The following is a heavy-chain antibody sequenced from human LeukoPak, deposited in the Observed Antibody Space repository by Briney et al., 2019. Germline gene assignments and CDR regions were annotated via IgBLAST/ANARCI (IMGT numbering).Heavy chain of an antibody. CDR1: GGTFSSYA. CDR2: IIPIFGTA. Sequence: SVKVSCKASGGTFSSYAISWVRQAPGQGLEWMGVIIPIFGTANYAQKFQGRVTVTTDESTSTAYMELSSLRSEDTAVYYCASGDTAMVFSYAFDIWGQGTMVTVSS. V-gene: IGHV1-69*05. D-gene: IGHD5-18*01. CDR3: ASGDTAMVFSYAFDI. J-gene: IGHJ3*02.